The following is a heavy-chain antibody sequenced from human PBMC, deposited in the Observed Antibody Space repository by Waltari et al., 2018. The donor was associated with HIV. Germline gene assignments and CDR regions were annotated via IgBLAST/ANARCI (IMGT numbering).Heavy chain of an antibody. CDR2: IYSGGST. J-gene: IGHJ6*02. CDR1: GFTVSSNY. V-gene: IGHV3-66*01. Sequence: EVQLVESGGGLVQPGGSLRLSCAASGFTVSSNYVSWVRQAPGKGLEWVSVIYSGGSTYYAYSVKGRFTISRDNSKNTLYLQMNSLRAEDTAVYYCARAYRSGSYSYYYYYGMDVWGQGTTVTVSS. D-gene: IGHD3-10*01. CDR3: ARAYRSGSYSYYYYYGMDV.